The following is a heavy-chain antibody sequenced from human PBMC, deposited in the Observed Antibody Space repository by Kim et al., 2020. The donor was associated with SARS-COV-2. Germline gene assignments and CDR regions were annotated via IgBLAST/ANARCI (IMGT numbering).Heavy chain of an antibody. CDR1: GFTFSSYA. V-gene: IGHV3-23*01. CDR2: ISGSGGST. D-gene: IGHD3-22*01. Sequence: GGSLRLSCAASGFTFSSYAMSWVRQAPGKGLEWVSAISGSGGSTYYADSVKGRFTISRDNSKNTLYLQMNSLRAEDTAVYYCAKDRDTVIVVVITSGYFDSWGHGPLGTVSS. J-gene: IGHJ4*01. CDR3: AKDRDTVIVVVITSGYFDS.